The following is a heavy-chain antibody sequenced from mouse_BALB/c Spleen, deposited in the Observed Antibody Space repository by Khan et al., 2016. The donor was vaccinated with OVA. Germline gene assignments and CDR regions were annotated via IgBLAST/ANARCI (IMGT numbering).Heavy chain of an antibody. Sequence: EVQLQESGGGLVQPGGSRKLSCVASGFTFSDYGMAWVRQAPGKGPEWVAFISNLAYSIYYADTVTGRFTISRENAKNTLYLEMSSLRSEDTAMYYCARSWAMDYWGQGTSVTVSS. J-gene: IGHJ4*01. V-gene: IGHV5-15*02. CDR3: ARSWAMDY. CDR1: GFTFSDYG. CDR2: ISNLAYSI.